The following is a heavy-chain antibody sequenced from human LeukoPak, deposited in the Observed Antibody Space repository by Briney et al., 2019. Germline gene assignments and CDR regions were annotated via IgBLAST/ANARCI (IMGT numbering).Heavy chain of an antibody. CDR2: IYPGDCDT. D-gene: IGHD6-13*01. J-gene: IGHJ3*02. CDR1: GYSFTSYW. CDR3: ARHVTSSSWPPIFDAFDI. Sequence: GESLKISCKGFGYSFTSYWIGWVRQMPGKGLEWMGIIYPGDCDTRYSPSFQGQVTISADKSISTAYLQWSSLKASDTAMYYCARHVTSSSWPPIFDAFDIWGQGTMVTVSS. V-gene: IGHV5-51*01.